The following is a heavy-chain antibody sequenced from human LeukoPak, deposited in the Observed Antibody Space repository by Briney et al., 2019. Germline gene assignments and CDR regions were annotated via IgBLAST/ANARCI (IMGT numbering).Heavy chain of an antibody. V-gene: IGHV3-21*01. CDR3: ARDTIVGAIHVYYFDY. D-gene: IGHD1-26*01. J-gene: IGHJ4*02. CDR2: ISSSSSYI. CDR1: GFTFSSYI. Sequence: GGSLRLSCAASGFTFSSYIVNWVRQAPGKGLEWVSSISSSSSYIYYADSVKGRFTISRDNAKNSLYLQMNSLRAEDTAVYCCARDTIVGAIHVYYFDYWGQGTLVTVSS.